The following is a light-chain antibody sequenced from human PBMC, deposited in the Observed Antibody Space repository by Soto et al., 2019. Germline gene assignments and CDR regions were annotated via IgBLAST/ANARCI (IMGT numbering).Light chain of an antibody. CDR2: EVS. Sequence: QSALTQPPSASGSPGQSVTISCTGTSSDVGGYNSVSWYQQYPGKAPKLMIYEVSKRPSGVSDRFSGSKSGNTASLTVSGLQAEDEADYYCSSYAASNTLVFGGGTKLTVL. CDR3: SSYAASNTLV. J-gene: IGLJ2*01. CDR1: SSDVGGYNS. V-gene: IGLV2-8*01.